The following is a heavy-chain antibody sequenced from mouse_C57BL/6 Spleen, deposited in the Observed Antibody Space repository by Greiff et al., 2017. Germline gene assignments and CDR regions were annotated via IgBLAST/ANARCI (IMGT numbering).Heavy chain of an antibody. CDR2: IYPGDGDT. J-gene: IGHJ2*01. CDR1: GYAFSSSW. D-gene: IGHD3-2*02. V-gene: IGHV1-82*01. CDR3: GRVGSGYVDYFDY. Sequence: VQLQQSGPELVKPGASVKISCKASGYAFSSSWMNWVKQRPGKGLEWIGRIYPGDGDTNYNGKFKGKATLTADKSSSTAYMQLISLTSEDSAVYFWGRVGSGYVDYFDYWGQGTTLTVSS.